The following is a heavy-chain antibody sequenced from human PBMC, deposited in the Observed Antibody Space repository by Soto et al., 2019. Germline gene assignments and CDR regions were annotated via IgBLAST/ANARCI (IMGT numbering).Heavy chain of an antibody. V-gene: IGHV3-33*01. CDR1: GFTFSSYG. Sequence: QVQLVESGGGVVQPGRSLRLSCAASGFTFSSYGMHWVRQAPGKGLEWVAVIWYDGSNKYYADSVKGRFTISRDNSKNTLYLQMNSLRAEDTAVYYCAIVSDYYYMDVWGKGTTVTVSS. CDR2: IWYDGSNK. CDR3: AIVSDYYYMDV. J-gene: IGHJ6*03.